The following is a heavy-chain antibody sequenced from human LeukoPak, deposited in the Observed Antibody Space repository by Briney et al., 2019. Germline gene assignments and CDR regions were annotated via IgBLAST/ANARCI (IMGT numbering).Heavy chain of an antibody. CDR1: GGSISSYY. J-gene: IGHJ4*02. D-gene: IGHD5-12*01. CDR3: ARGSGYVNLFDY. CDR2: IYYSGST. V-gene: IGHV4-39*07. Sequence: PSETLSLTCTVSGGSISSYYWGWIRQPPGKGLEWIGSIYYSGSTYYNPSLKSRVTISVDTSKNQFSLKLSSVTAADTAVYYCARGSGYVNLFDYWGQGTLVTVSS.